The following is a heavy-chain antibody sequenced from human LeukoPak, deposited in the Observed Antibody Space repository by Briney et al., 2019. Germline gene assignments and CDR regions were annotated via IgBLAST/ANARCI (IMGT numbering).Heavy chain of an antibody. CDR3: VMQWLVLHILEGAFDI. CDR2: INPNSGGT. Sequence: ASVKVSCKASGYTFTSYGISWVRQAPGQGLEWMGRINPNSGGTNYAQKFQGRVTMTRDTSISTAYMELSRLRSDDTAVYYCVMQWLVLHILEGAFDIWGQGTMVTVSS. J-gene: IGHJ3*02. V-gene: IGHV1-2*06. D-gene: IGHD6-19*01. CDR1: GYTFTSYG.